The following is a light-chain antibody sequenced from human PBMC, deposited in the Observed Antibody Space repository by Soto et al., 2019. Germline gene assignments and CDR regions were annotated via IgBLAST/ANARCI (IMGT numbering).Light chain of an antibody. J-gene: IGLJ2*01. V-gene: IGLV3-21*04. CDR1: NIGSKS. Sequence: SYELTQPPSVSVAPGKTARITCGGNNIGSKSVHWYQQKPGQAPVLVIDYDSDRPSGIPERFSGSIPGNKATLTISRVEAGDEADYYCQVWDRSSDHVVFGGGTKLSVL. CDR3: QVWDRSSDHVV. CDR2: YDS.